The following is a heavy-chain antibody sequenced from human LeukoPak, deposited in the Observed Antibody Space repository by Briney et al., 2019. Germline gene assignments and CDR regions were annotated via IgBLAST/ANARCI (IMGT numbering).Heavy chain of an antibody. CDR1: GFTFSSYW. J-gene: IGHJ6*02. D-gene: IGHD6-13*01. CDR3: ARGSVPLSRGSSSWYLPPYYYGMDV. Sequence: GGSLRLSCAASGFTFSSYWMHWVRQAPGKGLVWVSRINSDGSSTSYADSVKGRFTISRDNAKNTLYLQMNSLRAEDTAVYYCARGSVPLSRGSSSWYLPPYYYGMDVWGQGTTVTVSS. CDR2: INSDGSST. V-gene: IGHV3-74*01.